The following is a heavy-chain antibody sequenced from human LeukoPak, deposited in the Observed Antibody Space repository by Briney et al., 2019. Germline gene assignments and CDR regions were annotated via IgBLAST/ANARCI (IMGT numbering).Heavy chain of an antibody. CDR2: INHSGFT. CDR1: GRSFSGYY. CDR3: ARVQASYYYGSGSYRGRGYYYAMDV. D-gene: IGHD3-10*01. Sequence: SETLSLTCAVYGRSFSGYYWSWIRQPPGKGLEWIGEINHSGFTNYNPSLKSRVTISVDTSKNQFSLKLSSVTAADTAVYYCARVQASYYYGSGSYRGRGYYYAMDVWGKGTTVTVSS. J-gene: IGHJ6*04. V-gene: IGHV4-34*01.